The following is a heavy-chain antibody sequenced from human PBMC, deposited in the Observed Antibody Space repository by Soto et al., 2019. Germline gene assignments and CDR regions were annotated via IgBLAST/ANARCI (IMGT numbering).Heavy chain of an antibody. J-gene: IGHJ4*02. Sequence: GGSLRLSCAASGFTLRDYYMSWIRRAPGKGLEWISYISGSSRNTIYAGSVLGRFTISRDNGKNSLYLQMNSLSAEDTAVYYCAREDSSGYPAADYWGQGTQVTVSS. CDR1: GFTLRDYY. CDR3: AREDSSGYPAADY. CDR2: ISGSSRNT. V-gene: IGHV3-11*06. D-gene: IGHD3-22*01.